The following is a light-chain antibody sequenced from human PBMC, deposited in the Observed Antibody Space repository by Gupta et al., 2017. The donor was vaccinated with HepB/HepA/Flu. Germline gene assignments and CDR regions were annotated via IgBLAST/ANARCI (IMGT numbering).Light chain of an antibody. Sequence: EIVLTQSLATLSVSPGERATLSCRASQSVSSNLAWYQQKPGQAPRLLIYGASTRATDIPARFSGSGSGTDFTLTISSLQSEDFAVYYCQQYNNWPLTFGGGTKAEIK. CDR1: QSVSSN. CDR2: GAS. V-gene: IGKV3-15*01. J-gene: IGKJ4*01. CDR3: QQYNNWPLT.